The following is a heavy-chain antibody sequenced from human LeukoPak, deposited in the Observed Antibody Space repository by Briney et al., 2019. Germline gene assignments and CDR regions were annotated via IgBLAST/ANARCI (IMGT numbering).Heavy chain of an antibody. Sequence: GGSLRLSCAASGFTFSSYAMSWVRQAPGKGLEWVSAISGTGGSTYYADSVKGRFTISRDNSKNTLYLQMNILRAEDTAVYYCAKDRWYSSSSSWFDPWGQGTLVTVSS. D-gene: IGHD6-13*01. CDR2: ISGTGGST. CDR1: GFTFSSYA. CDR3: AKDRWYSSSSSWFDP. V-gene: IGHV3-23*01. J-gene: IGHJ5*02.